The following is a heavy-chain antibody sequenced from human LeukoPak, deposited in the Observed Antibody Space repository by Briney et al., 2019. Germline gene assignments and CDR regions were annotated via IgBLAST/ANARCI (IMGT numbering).Heavy chain of an antibody. D-gene: IGHD5-18*01. J-gene: IGHJ6*02. V-gene: IGHV4-59*01. CDR2: IYYSGST. CDR1: RGSISSYY. CDR3: ARDHTASGGMDV. Sequence: SETLSLTCTVSRGSISSYYWSWIRQPPGKGLEGIGYIYYSGSTNYNPSLKSRVTISIDTSKNQFSLKLSSVTAADTAVYYCARDHTASGGMDVWGQGTTVTVSS.